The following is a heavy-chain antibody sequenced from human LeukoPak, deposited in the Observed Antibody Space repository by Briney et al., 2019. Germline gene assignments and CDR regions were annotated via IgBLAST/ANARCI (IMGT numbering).Heavy chain of an antibody. CDR3: ARGRGGHYYGSGREDFDY. V-gene: IGHV1-8*03. CDR2: MNPNSGNT. CDR1: GYTFTSYD. Sequence: ASVKVSCKASGYTFTSYDINWVRQATGQGLEWMGWMNPNSGNTGYAQKFQGRVTITRNTSISTAYMELSSLRSEDTAVYYCARGRGGHYYGSGREDFDYWGQGTLVTVSS. D-gene: IGHD3-10*01. J-gene: IGHJ4*02.